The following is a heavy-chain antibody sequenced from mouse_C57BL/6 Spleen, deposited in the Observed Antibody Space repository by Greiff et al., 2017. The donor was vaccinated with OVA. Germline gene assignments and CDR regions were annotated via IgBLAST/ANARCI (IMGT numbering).Heavy chain of an antibody. CDR3: ARGNWDFDY. D-gene: IGHD4-1*01. CDR1: GFTFSDYG. CDR2: ISSGSSTI. J-gene: IGHJ2*01. Sequence: EVKLMESGGGLVKPGGSLKLSCAASGFTFSDYGMHWVRQAPEKGLEWVAYISSGSSTIYYADTVKGRFTISRDNAKNTLFLQMTRLRSEDTAMYYCARGNWDFDYWGQGTTLTVSS. V-gene: IGHV5-17*01.